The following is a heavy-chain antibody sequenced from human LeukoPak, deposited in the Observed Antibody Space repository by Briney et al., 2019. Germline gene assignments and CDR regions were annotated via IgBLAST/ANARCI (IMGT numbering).Heavy chain of an antibody. CDR2: ISSSSRYI. CDR3: AREYLAAVDY. Sequence: GGTLRLSCAASGFTFSSYGMNWVRQAPGKGLEWGSSISSSSRYIYYADSVKGRFTISRDNAKNSLYLQMNSLRAEDTAVYYCAREYLAAVDYWGQGTLVTVSS. CDR1: GFTFSSYG. V-gene: IGHV3-21*01. D-gene: IGHD6-13*01. J-gene: IGHJ4*02.